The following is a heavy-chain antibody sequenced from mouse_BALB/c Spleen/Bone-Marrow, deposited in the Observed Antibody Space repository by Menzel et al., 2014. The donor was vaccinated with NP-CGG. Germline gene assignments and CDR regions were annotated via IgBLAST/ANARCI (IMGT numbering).Heavy chain of an antibody. J-gene: IGHJ2*01. CDR1: GFSLTSYG. D-gene: IGHD1-1*01. CDR3: ARYGNILDY. V-gene: IGHV2-2*02. Sequence: QVQLQQSGPGPVQPSQSLSITCTVSGFSLTSYGVHWVRQFPGKGLEWLGVIWSGGSTDYNAAFISRLSISKDNSKSQVFFKMNSLQVNDTAIYYCARYGNILDYWGQGTTFTVSS. CDR2: IWSGGST.